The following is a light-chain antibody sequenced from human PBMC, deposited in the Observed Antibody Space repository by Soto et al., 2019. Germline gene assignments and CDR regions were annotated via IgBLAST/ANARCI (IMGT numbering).Light chain of an antibody. Sequence: QSALTQPPSASGSPGQSVTISCTGTSSDVGGYNYVSWYQQHPGKAPKLMIYGVTKRPSGVPDRFSGSKSGNTASLTVSGLQAEDEADYYCRSDAGSNNWVFGGGTKLTVL. V-gene: IGLV2-8*01. CDR3: RSDAGSNNWV. J-gene: IGLJ3*02. CDR1: SSDVGGYNY. CDR2: GVT.